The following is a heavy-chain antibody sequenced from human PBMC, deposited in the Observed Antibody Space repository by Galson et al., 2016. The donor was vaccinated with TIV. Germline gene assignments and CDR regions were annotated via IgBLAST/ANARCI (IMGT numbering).Heavy chain of an antibody. D-gene: IGHD4-17*01. CDR2: ILYDGTNK. CDR1: GFSFSSYG. Sequence: SLRLSCAASGFSFSSYGMHWVRQAPGKGLEWVAVILYDGTNKYYADSVKGRFTISRDNSKNTLSLQMNSLGTEDTAVYYCAKDPRIYGDYCLAYLDYWGQGTLVTVSS. CDR3: AKDPRIYGDYCLAYLDY. J-gene: IGHJ4*02. V-gene: IGHV3-30*18.